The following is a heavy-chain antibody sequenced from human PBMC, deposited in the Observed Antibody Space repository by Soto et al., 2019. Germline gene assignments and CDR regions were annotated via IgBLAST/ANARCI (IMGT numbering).Heavy chain of an antibody. Sequence: ASVKVSCKASGYTFTSYAMHWVRQAPGQRLEWMGWINAGNGNTKYSQKFQGRVTITRDTSASTAYMELSSLRSEDTAVYYCARDRVVVVPAARNYYYYCMDVWGQGTTVTVSS. CDR1: GYTFTSYA. CDR2: INAGNGNT. CDR3: ARDRVVVVPAARNYYYYCMDV. D-gene: IGHD2-2*01. J-gene: IGHJ6*02. V-gene: IGHV1-3*01.